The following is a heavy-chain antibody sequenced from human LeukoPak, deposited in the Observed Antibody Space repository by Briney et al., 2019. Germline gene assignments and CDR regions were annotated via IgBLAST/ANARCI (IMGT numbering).Heavy chain of an antibody. Sequence: SETLSLTCTVSGGSISSYYWSWIRQPPGKGLEWIGYIYYSGSTNYNPSLKSRVTISVDTSKNQFSLKLSSVTAADTAVYYCARDRIAARRGIDYWGQGTLVTVSS. CDR1: GGSISSYY. V-gene: IGHV4-59*01. CDR2: IYYSGST. CDR3: ARDRIAARRGIDY. J-gene: IGHJ4*02. D-gene: IGHD6-6*01.